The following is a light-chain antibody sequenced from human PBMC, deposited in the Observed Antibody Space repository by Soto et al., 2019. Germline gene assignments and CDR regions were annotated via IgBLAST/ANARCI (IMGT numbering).Light chain of an antibody. Sequence: EIVMTQSPATLSVSPGERATLSCRASQSVSRKLAWYQQKPGQAPRLLIYGASTRATGIPARFSGSGSGTEFTLTISSLQSEDFAVYYCQQYNNWPITFGQGTRLEI. J-gene: IGKJ5*01. CDR3: QQYNNWPIT. CDR2: GAS. CDR1: QSVSRK. V-gene: IGKV3-15*01.